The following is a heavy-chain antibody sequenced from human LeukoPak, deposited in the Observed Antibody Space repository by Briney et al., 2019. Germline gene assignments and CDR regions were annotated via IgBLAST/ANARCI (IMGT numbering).Heavy chain of an antibody. CDR2: IYYSGST. CDR1: GGSISSYY. V-gene: IGHV4-59*01. J-gene: IGHJ4*02. D-gene: IGHD3-16*02. CDR3: ARDIEGYYFDY. Sequence: SETLSLTCTVSGGSISSYYWSWIRQPPGKGLEWIGYIYYSGSTNYNPSLKSRVTISVDTSKNQFSLKLSSVTAADTAVYYCARDIEGYYFDYWAREPWSPSPQ.